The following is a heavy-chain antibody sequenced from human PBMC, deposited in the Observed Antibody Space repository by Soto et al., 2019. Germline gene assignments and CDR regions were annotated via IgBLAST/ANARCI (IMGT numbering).Heavy chain of an antibody. CDR1: GFIFENFG. V-gene: IGHV3-23*01. D-gene: IGHD1-26*01. CDR2: ISGSGFKK. CDR3: AKNQGVELVPLATVDWFDP. Sequence: LRLSCAASGFIFENFGVSWVRQAPGKGLEWISSISGSGFKKYYADSVKGRFTISRDNSKSTVYLELNNLSAEDTAVYHCAKNQGVELVPLATVDWFDPWGQGSVVTVSS. J-gene: IGHJ5*02.